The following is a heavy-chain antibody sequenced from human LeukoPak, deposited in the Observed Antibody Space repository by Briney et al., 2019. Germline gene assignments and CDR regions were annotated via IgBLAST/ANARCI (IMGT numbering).Heavy chain of an antibody. D-gene: IGHD2-2*01. J-gene: IGHJ5*02. Sequence: GGSLRLSCAASGFTFSSYAMHWVRQAPGKGLEWVAVISYDGSNKYYADSVKGRFTISRDNSKNTLYLQMNSLRAEDTAVYYCARDRGGIVVVPAALLDPWDQGTLVTVPS. CDR3: ARDRGGIVVVPAALLDP. CDR2: ISYDGSNK. V-gene: IGHV3-30-3*01. CDR1: GFTFSSYA.